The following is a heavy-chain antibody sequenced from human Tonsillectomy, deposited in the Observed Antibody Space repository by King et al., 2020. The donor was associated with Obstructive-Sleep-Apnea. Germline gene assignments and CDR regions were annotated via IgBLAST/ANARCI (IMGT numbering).Heavy chain of an antibody. CDR2: ISTNTGNP. CDR1: GYTFTSYA. Sequence: QLVQSGSELKKPGASVKVSCKASGYTFTSYAMNWVRQAPGQGLEWMGWISTNTGNPTYAQGFTGRFVFSLDTSVSTAYLQISSLKAEDTAVYYCARVSGYYDSSGWNYYYYYGMDVWGQGTTVTVSS. CDR3: ARVSGYYDSSGWNYYYYYGMDV. J-gene: IGHJ6*02. V-gene: IGHV7-4-1*02. D-gene: IGHD3-22*01.